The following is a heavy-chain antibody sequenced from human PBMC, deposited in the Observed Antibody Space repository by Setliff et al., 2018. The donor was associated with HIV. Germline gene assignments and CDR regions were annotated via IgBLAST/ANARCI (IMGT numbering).Heavy chain of an antibody. Sequence: PGGSLRLSCAASGFPLSNYWISWVRQAPGKGLEWVASVKPDGSEKYYVDSVKGRFTISRDNTKNSLSLQMNSLRLDDTAVYYCAREPDRIVGAAWGQGTLVTVSS. D-gene: IGHD1-26*01. J-gene: IGHJ5*02. CDR2: VKPDGSEK. V-gene: IGHV3-7*03. CDR3: AREPDRIVGAA. CDR1: GFPLSNYW.